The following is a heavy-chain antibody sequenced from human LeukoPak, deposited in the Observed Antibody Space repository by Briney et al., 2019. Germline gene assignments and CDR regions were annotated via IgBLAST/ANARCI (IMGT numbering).Heavy chain of an antibody. D-gene: IGHD2-2*01. CDR1: GGTFSSYA. CDR2: IIPIFGTA. J-gene: IGHJ6*03. V-gene: IGHV1-69*05. Sequence: GASVKVSCKASGGTFSSYAISWVRQAPGQGLEWMGGIIPIFGTANYAQKFQGRVTITTDESTSTAYMELSSLRSEDTAVYHCARVVVPAAKGLGYYYYYYMDVWGKGTTVTVSS. CDR3: ARVVVPAAKGLGYYYYYYMDV.